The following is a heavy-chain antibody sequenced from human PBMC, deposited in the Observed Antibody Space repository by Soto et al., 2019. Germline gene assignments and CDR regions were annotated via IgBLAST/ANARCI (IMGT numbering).Heavy chain of an antibody. CDR2: IKRDGSEK. D-gene: IGHD4-17*01. V-gene: IGHV3-7*03. CDR3: ARVRATDYEIDY. J-gene: IGHJ4*02. Sequence: PGGSLRLSCTASGFIFGSYWMTWVRHVPGKGLQWVANIKRDGSEKYYVDFVKGRFTIPRDNADNSVFLDMNNLRVDDTATYYCARVRATDYEIDYWGQGALVTVSS. CDR1: GFIFGSYW.